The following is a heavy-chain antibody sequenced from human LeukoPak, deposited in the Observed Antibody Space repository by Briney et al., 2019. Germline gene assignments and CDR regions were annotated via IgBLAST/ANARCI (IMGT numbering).Heavy chain of an antibody. CDR3: GKDYCSSTSCIPGDYYYYYMDV. V-gene: IGHV3-30*02. Sequence: AGGSLRLSCAASGFTFSSYGMHWVRQAPGKGLEWVAFIRYDGSNKYYADSVKGRFTISRDNSKNTLYLQMNSLRAEDTAVYYCGKDYCSSTSCIPGDYYYYYMDVWGEGTTVTVSS. CDR1: GFTFSSYG. J-gene: IGHJ6*03. CDR2: IRYDGSNK. D-gene: IGHD2-2*01.